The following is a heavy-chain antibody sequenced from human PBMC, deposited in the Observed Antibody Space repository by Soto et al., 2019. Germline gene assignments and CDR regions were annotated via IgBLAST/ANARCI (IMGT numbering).Heavy chain of an antibody. J-gene: IGHJ3*02. CDR2: TYYRYKWYN. CDR1: GDSVSSNSAA. D-gene: IGHD2-15*01. Sequence: PSQTLSLTCVISGDSVSSNSAAWNWIRQSPSRGLEWLGRTYYRYKWYNDYAVSVRSRITINPDTSKNQFSLQLNSVTPEDTAVYYCARDGYCSGGSCYGAMSAFDIWGQGTMVTVSS. V-gene: IGHV6-1*01. CDR3: ARDGYCSGGSCYGAMSAFDI.